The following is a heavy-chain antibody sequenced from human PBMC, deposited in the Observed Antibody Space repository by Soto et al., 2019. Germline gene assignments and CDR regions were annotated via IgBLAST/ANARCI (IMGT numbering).Heavy chain of an antibody. J-gene: IGHJ4*02. Sequence: SETLSLTCAVYGGSFSGYYWSWIRQPPGKGLEWIGEINHSGSTNYNPSLKSRVTISVDTSKNQFSLKLSSVTAADTAVYYCARKSVGSALQWLAYFDYWGQGTLVTVSS. V-gene: IGHV4-34*01. CDR1: GGSFSGYY. D-gene: IGHD6-19*01. CDR2: INHSGST. CDR3: ARKSVGSALQWLAYFDY.